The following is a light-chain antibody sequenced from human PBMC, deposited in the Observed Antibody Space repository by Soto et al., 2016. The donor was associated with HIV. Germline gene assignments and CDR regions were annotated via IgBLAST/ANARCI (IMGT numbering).Light chain of an antibody. CDR3: NSRDNSGIHVV. J-gene: IGLJ3*02. V-gene: IGLV3-19*01. Sequence: SSELTQDPAVSVALGQTVRITCQGDTLRRYYASWYYQKPGQAPVLVMFDENNRPSGIPERFSGSRSGNTASLTITGAQAEDEAVYYCNSRDNSGIHVVFAGGTKLT. CDR1: TLRRYY. CDR2: DEN.